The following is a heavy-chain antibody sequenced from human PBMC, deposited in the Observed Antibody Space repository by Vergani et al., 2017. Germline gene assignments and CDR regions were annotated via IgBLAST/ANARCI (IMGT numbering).Heavy chain of an antibody. J-gene: IGHJ6*02. CDR2: IKQGGSEK. CDR3: ARDSPVRGYYYYYGMDV. V-gene: IGHV3-7*01. D-gene: IGHD3-10*01. CDR1: GFTFSSCW. Sequence: EVQLVESGGGLVQPGGSLRLSCAASGFTFSSCWMSWVRQAPGKGLEWVANIKQGGSEKYYVDSVKGRFTISRDNAKNSLYLQMNSLRAEDTAVYYCARDSPVRGYYYYYGMDVWGQGTTVTVSS.